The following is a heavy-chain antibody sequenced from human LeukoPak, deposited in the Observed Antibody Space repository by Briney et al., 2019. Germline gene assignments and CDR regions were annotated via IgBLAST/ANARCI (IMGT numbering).Heavy chain of an antibody. CDR2: ISGSGGST. CDR1: GFTFSGYA. Sequence: GGSLRLSCAASGFTFSGYAMSWVRQAPGKGLEWVSAISGSGGSTYYADSVKGRFTISRDNSKNTLYLQMNSLRAEDTAVYYCAKDSYDYVWGSYRDYWGQGTLVTVSS. CDR3: AKDSYDYVWGSYRDY. D-gene: IGHD3-16*02. V-gene: IGHV3-23*01. J-gene: IGHJ4*02.